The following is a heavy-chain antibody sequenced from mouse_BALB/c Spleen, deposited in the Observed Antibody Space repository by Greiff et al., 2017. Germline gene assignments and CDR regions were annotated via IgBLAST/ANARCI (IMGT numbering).Heavy chain of an antibody. CDR2: INPYNGGT. D-gene: IGHD2-2*01. CDR1: GYSFTGYT. CDR3: ARGYDEAADYFDY. J-gene: IGHJ2*01. Sequence: DVKLQESGPELVKPGASMKISCKASGYSFTGYTMNWVKQSHGKNLEWIGLINPYNGGTSYNQKFKGKATLTVDKSSSTAYMELLSLTSEDSAVYYCARGYDEAADYFDYWGQGTTLTVSS. V-gene: IGHV1-18*01.